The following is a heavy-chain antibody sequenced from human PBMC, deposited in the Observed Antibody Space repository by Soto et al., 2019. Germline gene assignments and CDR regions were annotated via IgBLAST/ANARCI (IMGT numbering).Heavy chain of an antibody. CDR1: GFTFGTFA. V-gene: IGHV3-23*01. D-gene: IGHD3-10*01. J-gene: IGHJ4*02. CDR2: ISGIRTTT. Sequence: GGSLRLSCAAPGFTFGTFAMSWVRQAPGKGLEWVSSISGIRTTTYHGDSVKGRFSISRDNSKNTLYLQMNSLRAEDTAVYYCGKIIEEGAIGYWGQGTLVTVSS. CDR3: GKIIEEGAIGY.